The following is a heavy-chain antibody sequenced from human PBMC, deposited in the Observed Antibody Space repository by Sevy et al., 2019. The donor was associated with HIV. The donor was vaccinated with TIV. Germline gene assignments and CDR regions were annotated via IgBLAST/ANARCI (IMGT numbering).Heavy chain of an antibody. Sequence: GGSLRLSCAASGFTFSSYAMSWVRQAPGKGLEWVSAISGSSGSTYYADSVKGRFTISRDNSKNTLYLQMNSLRAEDTAVYYCATRYGDYFPYFDYWGQGTLVTVSS. CDR3: ATRYGDYFPYFDY. CDR1: GFTFSSYA. CDR2: ISGSSGST. V-gene: IGHV3-23*01. D-gene: IGHD4-17*01. J-gene: IGHJ4*02.